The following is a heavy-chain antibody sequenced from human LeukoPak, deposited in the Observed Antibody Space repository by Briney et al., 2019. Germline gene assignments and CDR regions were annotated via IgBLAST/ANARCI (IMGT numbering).Heavy chain of an antibody. Sequence: GGSLGLSCAGSGITFSTYWMHWVRQAPGKGLVWVSRINSEGSTISYADSVKGRFTISRDNAKNTLFLQMNSLRAEDTAVYYCARISSDSISYYDHWGQGTLVTVSS. D-gene: IGHD3-22*01. V-gene: IGHV3-74*01. CDR1: GITFSTYW. J-gene: IGHJ4*02. CDR3: ARISSDSISYYDH. CDR2: INSEGSTI.